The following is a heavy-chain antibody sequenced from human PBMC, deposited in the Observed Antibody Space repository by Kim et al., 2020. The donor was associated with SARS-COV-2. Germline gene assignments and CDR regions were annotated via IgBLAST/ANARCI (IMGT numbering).Heavy chain of an antibody. J-gene: IGHJ4*02. V-gene: IGHV3-74*01. CDR2: INSDGSST. Sequence: GGSLRLSCAASGFTFSSYWMHWVRQAPGKGLVWVSRINSDGSSTSYADSVKGRFTISRDNAKNTLYLQMNSLRAEDTAVYYCARVLLPRYGSGSYYNPSFDYWGQGTLVTVSS. CDR1: GFTFSSYW. D-gene: IGHD3-10*01. CDR3: ARVLLPRYGSGSYYNPSFDY.